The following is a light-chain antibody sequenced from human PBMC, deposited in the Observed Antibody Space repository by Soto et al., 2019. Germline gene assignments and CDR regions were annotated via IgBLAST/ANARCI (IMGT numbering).Light chain of an antibody. J-gene: IGKJ5*01. V-gene: IGKV3-20*01. CDR3: QHYGSSPPLT. CDR1: QSVSSSS. Sequence: EIVFTQSPGTLSLSPGERATLSCRASQSVSSSSLAWYQQKPGQAPRLLIYGASTRATGIPDRFSGSGSGTDFTLTISRLEPEDFAVYYCQHYGSSPPLTFGQGTRLEIK. CDR2: GAS.